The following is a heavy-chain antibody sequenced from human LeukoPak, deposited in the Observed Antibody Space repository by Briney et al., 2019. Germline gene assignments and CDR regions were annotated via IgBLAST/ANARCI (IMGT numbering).Heavy chain of an antibody. V-gene: IGHV3-30-3*01. Sequence: GGSLRLSCAASGFTFSSYAMHWVRQAPGKGLEWVAVISYDGSNKYYADSVKGRFTISRDNSKNTLYLQMNSLRAEDTVVYYCARTYDSSGYAIDYWGQGTLVTVSS. CDR3: ARTYDSSGYAIDY. CDR2: ISYDGSNK. CDR1: GFTFSSYA. J-gene: IGHJ4*02. D-gene: IGHD3-22*01.